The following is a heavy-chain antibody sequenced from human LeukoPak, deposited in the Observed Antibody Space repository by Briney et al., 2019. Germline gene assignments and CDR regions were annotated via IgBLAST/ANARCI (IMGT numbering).Heavy chain of an antibody. CDR2: TSASGGTT. D-gene: IGHD2-2*01. Sequence: GGSLRLSCAASGFTFSSYAMSWVRQAPGKGLEWVSATSASGGTTYYADSVKGRFTISRDNSKNTLYLQMSGLRAEDTAVYYCAKEPREYCSSTSCPNWIDPWGQGTLVTVSS. V-gene: IGHV3-23*01. CDR3: AKEPREYCSSTSCPNWIDP. J-gene: IGHJ5*02. CDR1: GFTFSSYA.